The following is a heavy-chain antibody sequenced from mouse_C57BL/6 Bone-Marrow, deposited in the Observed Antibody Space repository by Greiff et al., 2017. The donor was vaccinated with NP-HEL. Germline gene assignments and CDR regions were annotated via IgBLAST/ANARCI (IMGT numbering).Heavy chain of an antibody. CDR2: IYPGSGNT. Sequence: QVQLQQSGAELVRPGASVKLSCKASGYTFTDYYINWVKQRPGQGLEWIARIYPGSGNTYYNEKFKGKATLTAEKSSSTAYMQLSSLTSEDSAVYFCAETVVATNFDVWGTGTTVTVSS. V-gene: IGHV1-76*01. D-gene: IGHD1-1*01. J-gene: IGHJ1*03. CDR1: GYTFTDYY. CDR3: AETVVATNFDV.